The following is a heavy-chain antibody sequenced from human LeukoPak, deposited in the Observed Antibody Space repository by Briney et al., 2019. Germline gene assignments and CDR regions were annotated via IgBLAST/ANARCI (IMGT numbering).Heavy chain of an antibody. J-gene: IGHJ4*02. CDR2: ISSSSSYI. CDR1: GFTFSSYS. CDR3: ARELGYYYDSIGY. V-gene: IGHV3-21*01. Sequence: GGSLRLSCAASGFTFSSYSMNWVRQAPGKGLEWVSSISSSSSYIYYADSVKGRFTISRDNAKNSLYLQMNSLRGEDTAVYYCARELGYYYDSIGYWGQGALVTVSS. D-gene: IGHD3-22*01.